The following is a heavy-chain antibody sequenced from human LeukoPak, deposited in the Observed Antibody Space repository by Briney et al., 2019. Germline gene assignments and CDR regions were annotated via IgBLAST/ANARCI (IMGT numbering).Heavy chain of an antibody. D-gene: IGHD4-17*01. CDR1: GFTFSNYA. CDR2: INGDGGAT. Sequence: GGSLRLSCAASGFTFSNYAVTWVRQAPGKGLEWVSAINGDGGATYYADSVKGRFTISRDNSKNTLYLQMNSLRAEDTAVYYCAKDTYGTVTTPIDYWGQGTLVTVSS. CDR3: AKDTYGTVTTPIDY. V-gene: IGHV3-23*01. J-gene: IGHJ4*02.